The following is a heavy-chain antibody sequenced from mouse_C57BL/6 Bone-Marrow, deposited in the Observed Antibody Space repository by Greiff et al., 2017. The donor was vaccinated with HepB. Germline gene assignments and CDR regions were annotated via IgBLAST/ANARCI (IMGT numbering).Heavy chain of an antibody. D-gene: IGHD1-1*01. V-gene: IGHV1-62-2*01. CDR2: FYPGSGSI. CDR1: GYTFTEYT. J-gene: IGHJ1*03. Sequence: QVHVKQSGAELVKPGASVKLSCKASGYTFTEYTIHWVKQRSGQGLEWIGWFYPGSGSIKYNEKFKDKATLTADKSSSTVYMELSRLTSEDSAVYFCARHEETDYYGSSYVGWYFDVWGTGTTVTVSS. CDR3: ARHEETDYYGSSYVGWYFDV.